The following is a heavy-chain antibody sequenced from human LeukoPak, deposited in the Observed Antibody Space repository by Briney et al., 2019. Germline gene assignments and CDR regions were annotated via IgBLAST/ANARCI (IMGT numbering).Heavy chain of an antibody. CDR1: GGTFSSYA. D-gene: IGHD3-3*01. J-gene: IGHJ3*02. CDR3: ASSQYYDFWSGYSPGAFDI. Sequence: GASVKVSCTASGGTFSSYAISWVRQAPGQGLEWMGGIIPIFGTANYAQKFQGRVTITADESTSTAYMELSSLRSEDTAVYYCASSQYYDFWSGYSPGAFDIWGQGTMVTVSS. CDR2: IIPIFGTA. V-gene: IGHV1-69*13.